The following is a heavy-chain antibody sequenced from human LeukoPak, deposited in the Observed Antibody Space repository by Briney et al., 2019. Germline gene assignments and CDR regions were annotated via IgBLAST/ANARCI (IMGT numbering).Heavy chain of an antibody. CDR1: GDSISSYY. V-gene: IGHV4-59*01. Sequence: SETLSLTCSVSGDSISSYYWTWIRQPPGKGLEWIGDIYYSGSTKYNPSLKSRVTISVDTSKNRLSLKLSSVTAADTAVYYCATLRDGYNFIGYWGQGTLVTVSS. CDR3: ATLRDGYNFIGY. D-gene: IGHD5-24*01. CDR2: IYYSGST. J-gene: IGHJ4*02.